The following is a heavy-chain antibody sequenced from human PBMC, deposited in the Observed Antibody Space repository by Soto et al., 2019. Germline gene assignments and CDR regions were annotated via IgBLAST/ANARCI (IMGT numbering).Heavy chain of an antibody. J-gene: IGHJ4*02. CDR1: GFTFSTFH. CDR2: INPDGSAT. D-gene: IGHD1-1*01. V-gene: IGHV3-74*03. CDR3: VRDMWGTGDY. Sequence: VGSLRLSCAASGFTFSTFHMHWVRQAPGKGPVWVSRINPDGSATTYADSVKGRFTISRDNAKNTLFLQVNSLRVEDTAVYYCVRDMWGTGDYWGQGTLVTVSS.